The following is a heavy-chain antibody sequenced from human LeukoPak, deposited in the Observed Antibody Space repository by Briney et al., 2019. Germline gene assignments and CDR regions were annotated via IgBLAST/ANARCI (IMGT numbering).Heavy chain of an antibody. Sequence: SETLSLTCAVSGGSISSYCWSWIRQPPGKGLEWIAYIYYSGSTHHNPSLKGRVTISVDTSKNQFSLKLSSVTAADTAVYYCARYVWGSYPTFEDYWGQGTLVTVSS. CDR2: IYYSGST. J-gene: IGHJ4*02. CDR1: GGSISSYC. D-gene: IGHD3-16*02. CDR3: ARYVWGSYPTFEDY. V-gene: IGHV4-59*01.